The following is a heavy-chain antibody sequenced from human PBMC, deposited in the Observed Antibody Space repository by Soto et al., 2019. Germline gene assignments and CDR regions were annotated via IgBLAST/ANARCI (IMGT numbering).Heavy chain of an antibody. J-gene: IGHJ6*02. CDR3: ARGSTSYYYYGMDV. CDR2: IYYSGST. Sequence: PSETLSLTCTVSGGSISSGDYYWSWIRQPPGKGLEWIGYIYYSGSTYYNPSLKSRVTISVDTSKNQFSLKLSSVTAADTAVYYCARGSTSYYYYGMDVWGQGTMVTVSS. CDR1: GGSISSGDYY. V-gene: IGHV4-30-4*01.